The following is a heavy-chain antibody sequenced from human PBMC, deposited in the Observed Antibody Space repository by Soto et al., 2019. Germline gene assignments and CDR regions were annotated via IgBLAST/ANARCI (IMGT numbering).Heavy chain of an antibody. CDR3: ARDWYYYGSGSYYPIYYGMDV. CDR1: GFTVSSNY. Sequence: EVQLVETGGGLIQPGGSLRLSCAASGFTVSSNYMSWVRQAPGKGLEWVSVIYSGGSTDYADSVKGRFTIPRDNSKNTLYLQMNSLRDEDTAVYYCARDWYYYGSGSYYPIYYGMDVWGQGTTVTVSS. J-gene: IGHJ6*02. V-gene: IGHV3-53*02. CDR2: IYSGGST. D-gene: IGHD3-10*01.